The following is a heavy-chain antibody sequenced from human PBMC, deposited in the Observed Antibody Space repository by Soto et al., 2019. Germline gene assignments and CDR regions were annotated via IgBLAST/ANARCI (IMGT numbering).Heavy chain of an antibody. D-gene: IGHD3-10*01. Sequence: QLLESGGGLVQPGGSRRLSCTGSGFTFSSYGMSWVRQAPGKGLKWLSAISGSGYNTYYADSVKGRFTISRDNSQNTVNLQMNSLRAEDSAVYYCANGSGSGPWYYSDVWAKGTTVTVSS. CDR2: ISGSGYNT. V-gene: IGHV3-23*01. J-gene: IGHJ6*03. CDR1: GFTFSSYG. CDR3: ANGSGSGPWYYSDV.